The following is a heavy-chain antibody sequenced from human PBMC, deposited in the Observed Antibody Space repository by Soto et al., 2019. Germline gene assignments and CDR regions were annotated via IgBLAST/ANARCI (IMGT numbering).Heavy chain of an antibody. CDR2: INSDGSST. J-gene: IGHJ4*02. D-gene: IGHD3-22*01. Sequence: GGSLRLSCAASGFTFSSYWMHWVRQAPGKGLVWVSRINSDGSSTSYADSVKGRFTISRDNAKNTLYLQMNSLRAEDTAVYYYATAGYYYDSSGNDYWGQGTLVTVSS. CDR3: ATAGYYYDSSGNDY. CDR1: GFTFSSYW. V-gene: IGHV3-74*01.